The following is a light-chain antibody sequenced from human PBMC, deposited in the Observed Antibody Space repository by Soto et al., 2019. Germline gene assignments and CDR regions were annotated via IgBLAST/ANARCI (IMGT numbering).Light chain of an antibody. CDR1: QSVLSSSNNNNY. CDR3: HQYRSSPLT. Sequence: DFVLTQSPDSLAVSLGERATINCRSSQSVLSSSNNNNYLAWYQHKSGQPPKLLISWASTRASGVPDRFSGSGSGTDFTLTISSLQTEDVAVYYCHQYRSSPLTFGGGTKVEIK. J-gene: IGKJ4*01. CDR2: WAS. V-gene: IGKV4-1*01.